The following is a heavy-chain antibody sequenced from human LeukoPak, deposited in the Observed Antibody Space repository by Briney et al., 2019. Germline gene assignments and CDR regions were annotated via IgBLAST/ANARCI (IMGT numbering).Heavy chain of an antibody. CDR1: GGSISSYY. CDR3: ARHGRYSYGYGAWCYYYYMDV. Sequence: PSETLSLTCTVSGGSISSYYWSWIRQPPGKGLEWIGYIYYSGSTNYNPSLKSRVTISVDTSKNQFSLKLSSVTAADTAVYYCARHGRYSYGYGAWCYYYYMDVWGKGTTVTVSS. J-gene: IGHJ6*03. D-gene: IGHD5-18*01. V-gene: IGHV4-59*01. CDR2: IYYSGST.